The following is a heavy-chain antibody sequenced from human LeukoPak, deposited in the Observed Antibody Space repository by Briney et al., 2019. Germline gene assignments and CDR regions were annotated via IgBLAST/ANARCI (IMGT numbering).Heavy chain of an antibody. CDR2: IRSKANSYAT. V-gene: IGHV3-73*01. J-gene: IGHJ6*02. CDR3: TRTTVTSDNSYYGMDV. Sequence: PGGSLKLSCAASGFTFSGSAMHWVRQASGKGLEWVGRIRSKANSYATAYAASVKGRFTISRDDSKNTAYLQMNSLKTEDTAVYYCTRTTVTSDNSYYGMDVWGQGTTVTVSS. D-gene: IGHD4-17*01. CDR1: GFTFSGSA.